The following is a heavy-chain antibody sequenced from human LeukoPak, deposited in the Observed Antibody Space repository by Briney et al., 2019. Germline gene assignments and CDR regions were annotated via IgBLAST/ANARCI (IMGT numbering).Heavy chain of an antibody. D-gene: IGHD5-24*01. CDR2: IRSKTFGGTT. J-gene: IGHJ4*02. CDR1: GFAFGDYA. V-gene: IGHV3-49*03. Sequence: GGSLRLSCTASGFAFGDYAVNWFRQAPGKGLEWVGFIRSKTFGGTTDYAASVRGRFTLSRDDSKSIAYLQMNSLKTEDTAVYCCSAHRDGPKYYYFDYWGQGTLVTVSS. CDR3: SAHRDGPKYYYFDY.